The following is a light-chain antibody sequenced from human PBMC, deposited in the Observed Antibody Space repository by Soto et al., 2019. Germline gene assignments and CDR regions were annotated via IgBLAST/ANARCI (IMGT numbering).Light chain of an antibody. J-gene: IGLJ1*01. Sequence: QSALTQPPSASGSPGQSVTISCTRTSSDVGGYKYVSWYQQHPGKVPKLMIYEVSKRPSGVPDRFSGSKSGNTASLTVSGLQAEDEADYYCSSYAGSNTDYVFGTGTKVTVL. CDR3: SSYAGSNTDYV. CDR2: EVS. V-gene: IGLV2-8*01. CDR1: SSDVGGYKY.